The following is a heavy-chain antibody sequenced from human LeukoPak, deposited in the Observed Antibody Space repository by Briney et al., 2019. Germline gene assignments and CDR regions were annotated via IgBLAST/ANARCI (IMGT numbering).Heavy chain of an antibody. Sequence: ASVKVSCKTSGYTFSNFGINWVRQAPGQGLEWMGWISGNNDNPNYGQKFQGRFTVTTDSSTSTAYMELRSLRSDDTAVYYCASRSGTTPYYFDYWGQGTLVTVSS. CDR2: ISGNNDNP. J-gene: IGHJ4*02. CDR3: ASRSGTTPYYFDY. CDR1: GYTFSNFG. D-gene: IGHD4-17*01. V-gene: IGHV1-18*01.